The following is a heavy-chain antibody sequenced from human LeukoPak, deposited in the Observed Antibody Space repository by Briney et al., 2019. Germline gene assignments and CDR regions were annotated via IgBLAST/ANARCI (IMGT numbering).Heavy chain of an antibody. CDR3: ASLSGSGWYSSAFDY. CDR2: INPNSGGT. D-gene: IGHD6-19*01. CDR1: GYTFTGYY. Sequence: ASVTVSCKASGYTFTGYYMHWVRQAPGQGLEWMGRINPNSGGTNYAQKFQGRVTMTRDTSISTAYMELSRLRSDDTAVYYCASLSGSGWYSSAFDYWGQGTLVTVSS. V-gene: IGHV1-2*06. J-gene: IGHJ4*02.